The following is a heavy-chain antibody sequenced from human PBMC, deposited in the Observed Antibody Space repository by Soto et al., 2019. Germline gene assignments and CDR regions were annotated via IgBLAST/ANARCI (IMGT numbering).Heavy chain of an antibody. V-gene: IGHV3-23*01. CDR2: ITDSGGDG. J-gene: IGHJ4*02. D-gene: IGHD3-10*01. CDR3: ASGSSDSYPGSRIFDF. CDR1: GITFRTRA. Sequence: EVQLLESGGDLVRPGGSLRLSCVASGITFRTRAMNWVRQAPGEGLEWVSVITDSGGDGKYVDSVRGRFTISRDNSKNTLYLQMNSVRADDSAVYYCASGSSDSYPGSRIFDFWGRGTLVTVSS.